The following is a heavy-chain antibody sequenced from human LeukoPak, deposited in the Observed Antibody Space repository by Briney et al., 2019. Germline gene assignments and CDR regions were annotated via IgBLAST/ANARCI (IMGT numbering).Heavy chain of an antibody. CDR2: IKSKTDGGTT. Sequence: GGSLRLSCAASGFTFSNAWMSWVRQAPGKGLEWVGRIKSKTDGGTTDYAAPVKGRFTISRDDSKNTLYLQMNSLKTEDTAVYYCQGVTPTGLISFDIWGQGTMVTVSS. V-gene: IGHV3-15*01. J-gene: IGHJ3*02. D-gene: IGHD1-14*01. CDR1: GFTFSNAW. CDR3: QGVTPTGLISFDI.